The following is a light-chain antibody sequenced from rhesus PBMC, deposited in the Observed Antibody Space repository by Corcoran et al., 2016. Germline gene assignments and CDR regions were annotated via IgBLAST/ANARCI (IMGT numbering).Light chain of an antibody. J-gene: IGKJ4*01. CDR1: PGISNW. Sequence: DIQMTQSPSSLSASVGDRVTITCRASPGISNWLAWYQQKPGKAPKLLIYMASNLETGVPSRFSGSGSGTDFTLTISSRQPEDIATYYCQQHDNSPRTFGGGTKVEIK. CDR3: QQHDNSPRT. V-gene: IGKV1-69*01. CDR2: MAS.